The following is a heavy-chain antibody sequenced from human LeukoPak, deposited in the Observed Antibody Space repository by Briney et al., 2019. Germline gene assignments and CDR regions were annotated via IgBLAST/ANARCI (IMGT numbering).Heavy chain of an antibody. V-gene: IGHV4-4*07. D-gene: IGHD2-8*01. J-gene: IGHJ4*02. Sequence: SETLSLTCTVSGGSISSYYLSWIRQPAGKGLEWIGRIYSRGTTYNPSLKDRVTMSADTSRNHVSLTLNSVTAADTAVYYCARGSYCTNGVCYTGGFDYWGQGTLVTVSS. CDR1: GGSISSYY. CDR3: ARGSYCTNGVCYTGGFDY. CDR2: IYSRGT.